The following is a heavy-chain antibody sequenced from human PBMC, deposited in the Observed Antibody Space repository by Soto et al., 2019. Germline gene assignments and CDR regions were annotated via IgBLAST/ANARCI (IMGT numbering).Heavy chain of an antibody. D-gene: IGHD3-10*01. Sequence: QVQLVQSGAEVKKPGSSVKISCKASGGTFSSYAISWVRQAPGQRLEWMGGIIPIFGTANYAQKFKGRVTITADESTSTAYMELSSLSSEDTAVYYCARRNVLLNFVPGGQGTLVTVSS. V-gene: IGHV1-69*01. J-gene: IGHJ5*02. CDR1: GGTFSSYA. CDR2: IIPIFGTA. CDR3: ARRNVLLNFVP.